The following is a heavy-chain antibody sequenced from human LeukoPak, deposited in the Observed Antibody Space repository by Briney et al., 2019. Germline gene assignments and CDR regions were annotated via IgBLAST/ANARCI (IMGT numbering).Heavy chain of an antibody. Sequence: TGGSLRLSCVATGFTFTKHWMSWVRQSRGKGLECVAKIREDGNERHYVDSVKGRFTISRDNARNSLYLQMNNVRVDDTAVYYCVRDYRGGWNDYWGQGTQVTVSS. V-gene: IGHV3-7*01. CDR1: GFTFTKHW. CDR3: VRDYRGGWNDY. J-gene: IGHJ4*02. D-gene: IGHD1-26*01. CDR2: IREDGNER.